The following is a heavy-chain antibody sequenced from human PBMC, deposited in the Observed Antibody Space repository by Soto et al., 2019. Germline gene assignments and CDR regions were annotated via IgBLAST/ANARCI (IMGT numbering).Heavy chain of an antibody. J-gene: IGHJ4*02. CDR2: ISGSGGST. CDR3: AKGWGIYYDSSGYLFDY. CDR1: GFTFSSYA. D-gene: IGHD3-22*01. Sequence: GGSLRLSCAASGFTFSSYAMSWVRQAPGKGLEWVSAISGSGGSTYYADSVKGRFTISRDNSKNTLYLQMNSLRAEDTAVYYCAKGWGIYYDSSGYLFDYWGQGTLVTVSS. V-gene: IGHV3-23*01.